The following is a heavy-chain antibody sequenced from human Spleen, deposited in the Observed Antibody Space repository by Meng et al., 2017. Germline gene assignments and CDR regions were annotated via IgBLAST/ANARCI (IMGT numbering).Heavy chain of an antibody. Sequence: GSLRLSCTVSGGSISSTIYYWNWIRQPPGKGLEWIGNIYYSGSTYYNPSLKSRVTISVDTSKNQFSLKLSSVTAADTAVYYCARLRTDAFDIWGQGTMVTVS. CDR3: ARLRTDAFDI. J-gene: IGHJ3*02. V-gene: IGHV4-39*07. CDR2: IYYSGST. CDR1: GGSISSTIYY.